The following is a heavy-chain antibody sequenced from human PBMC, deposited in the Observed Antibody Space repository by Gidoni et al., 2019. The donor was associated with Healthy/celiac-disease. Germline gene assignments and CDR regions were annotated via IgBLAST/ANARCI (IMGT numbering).Heavy chain of an antibody. J-gene: IGHJ6*02. CDR2: ISSSSSTI. V-gene: IGHV3-48*01. Sequence: EVQLVESGGGLVQPGGSLRLSCAASGFTFSSYSMNWVRQAPGKGLECVSYISSSSSTIYYADSVKGRFTISRDNAKNSLYLQMNSLRAEDTAVYYCARDLDYYYGMDVWGQGTTVTVSS. CDR3: ARDLDYYYGMDV. CDR1: GFTFSSYS.